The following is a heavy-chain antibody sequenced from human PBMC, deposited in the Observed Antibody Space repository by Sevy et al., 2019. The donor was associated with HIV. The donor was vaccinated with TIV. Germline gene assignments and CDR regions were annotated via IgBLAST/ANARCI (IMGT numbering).Heavy chain of an antibody. CDR2: IKQDGSEN. J-gene: IGHJ3*02. V-gene: IGHV3-7*04. CDR1: EFTFSSYW. Sequence: GGSLRLSCAGSEFTFSSYWMSWVRQSPGKGLEWVANIKQDGSENYYVDSVKGRFTMSRDNAKNSLYLQMNSLRAEDTAVYYCARGYGGNAHDAFDIWGQGTMVTVSS. CDR3: ARGYGGNAHDAFDI. D-gene: IGHD2-15*01.